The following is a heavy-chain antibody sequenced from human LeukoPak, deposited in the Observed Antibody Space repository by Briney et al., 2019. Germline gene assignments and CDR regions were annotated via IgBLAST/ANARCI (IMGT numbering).Heavy chain of an antibody. CDR1: GFTFSSYW. CDR2: INGDGSST. Sequence: QSGGSLRLSCAASGFTFSSYWTNWVRQAPGKGLVWVSRINGDGSSTNYADSVKGRFTISRDNAKNSLYLQMNSLRAEDTAVYYCARARYSGYDYYFDYWGQGTLVTVSS. J-gene: IGHJ4*02. D-gene: IGHD5-12*01. V-gene: IGHV3-74*01. CDR3: ARARYSGYDYYFDY.